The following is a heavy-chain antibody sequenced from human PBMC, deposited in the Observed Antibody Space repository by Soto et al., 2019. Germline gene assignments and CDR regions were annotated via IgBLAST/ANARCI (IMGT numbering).Heavy chain of an antibody. Sequence: PSETLSLSCAVYGGSVSGYYWSWIRQPPGKGLEWIGEIKHSGSSNYNPSLKSRVTISVDTSKNQFSLKLSSVTAADTAVYYSASLGVVVPAARYYYYYGRDGWGQGTTGTVS. CDR1: GGSVSGYY. CDR2: IKHSGSS. CDR3: ASLGVVVPAARYYYYYGRDG. D-gene: IGHD2-2*01. J-gene: IGHJ6*02. V-gene: IGHV4-34*01.